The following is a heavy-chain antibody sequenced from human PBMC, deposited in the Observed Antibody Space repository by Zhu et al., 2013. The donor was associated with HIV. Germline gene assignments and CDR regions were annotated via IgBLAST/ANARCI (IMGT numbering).Heavy chain of an antibody. Sequence: QVRLVQSGGEVKKPGASVKVSCKGSDYTFINYAITWVRQAPGQGLEWMGSISPYNGNTNYLQKFQGRVTVTTDTSTSTAYMELRSLRSDDTAVYYCARGPYFRDYFDYWGQGTLVTVSS. CDR3: ARGPYFRDYFDY. CDR1: DYTFINYA. V-gene: IGHV1-18*01. CDR2: ISPYNGNT. J-gene: IGHJ4*02. D-gene: IGHD3-10*02.